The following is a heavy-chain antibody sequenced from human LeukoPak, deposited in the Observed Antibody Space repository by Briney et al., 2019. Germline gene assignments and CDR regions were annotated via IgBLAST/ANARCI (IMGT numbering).Heavy chain of an antibody. CDR3: AKLDWFDP. CDR1: GFTFSGYW. D-gene: IGHD3-3*02. J-gene: IGHJ5*02. Sequence: PGGSLRLSCTASGFTFSGYWMHWVRQAPGKGLEWVSRTNRDDSDTSYADSVKGRFTISRDKAKSTLYLQMNSLRVEDTAVYYCAKLDWFDPWGQGTLVTVSP. V-gene: IGHV3-74*01. CDR2: TNRDDSDT.